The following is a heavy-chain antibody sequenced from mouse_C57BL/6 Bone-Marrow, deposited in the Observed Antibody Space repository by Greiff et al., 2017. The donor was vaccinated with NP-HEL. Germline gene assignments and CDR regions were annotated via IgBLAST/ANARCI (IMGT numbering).Heavy chain of an antibody. CDR3: TNNYGR. Sequence: EVKLLESGAELVRPGASVKLSCTASGFNIKDDYMHWVKQRPEQGLEWIGWIDPENGDTEYASKFQGKATITADTSSNTAYLQLSSLTSEDTAVYYCTNNYGRRGQGTTLTVSS. J-gene: IGHJ2*01. V-gene: IGHV14-4*01. D-gene: IGHD1-1*01. CDR1: GFNIKDDY. CDR2: IDPENGDT.